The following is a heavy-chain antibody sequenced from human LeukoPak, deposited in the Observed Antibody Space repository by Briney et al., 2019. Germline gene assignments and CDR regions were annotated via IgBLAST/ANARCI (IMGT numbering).Heavy chain of an antibody. CDR3: ARDKALAGFDY. J-gene: IGHJ4*02. V-gene: IGHV4-31*03. D-gene: IGHD6-13*01. Sequence: PSQTLSLTCTVSGGSISSGGYYWSWIRQHPGKGLEWIGYIYYSGSTYYNPSLKSRVTISVDTSKNQFSLKLSSVTAADTAVYYRARDKALAGFDYWGQGTLVTVSS. CDR1: GGSISSGGYY. CDR2: IYYSGST.